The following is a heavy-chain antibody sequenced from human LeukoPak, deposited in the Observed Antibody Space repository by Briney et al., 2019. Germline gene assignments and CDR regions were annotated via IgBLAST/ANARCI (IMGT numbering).Heavy chain of an antibody. J-gene: IGHJ4*02. V-gene: IGHV3-23*01. D-gene: IGHD1-1*01. Sequence: GGSLRLSCAASGFTFSSYAMSWVRQAPGKGLEWVSAISGSGGSTYYADSVKGRFTISRDDLKNSLYLQMNSLKTEDTAVYYCARVNWNDGDYFDYWGQGTLVTVSS. CDR2: ISGSGGST. CDR1: GFTFSSYA. CDR3: ARVNWNDGDYFDY.